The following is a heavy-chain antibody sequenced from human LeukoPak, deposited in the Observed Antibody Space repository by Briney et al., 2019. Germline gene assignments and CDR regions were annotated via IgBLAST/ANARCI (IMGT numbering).Heavy chain of an antibody. J-gene: IGHJ4*02. V-gene: IGHV4-34*01. D-gene: IGHD3-22*01. CDR3: ARGKFDASGYYQQFEF. CDR2: INHSGST. Sequence: SETLSLTCAVYGGSFSGYYWSWIRQPPGKGLEWIGEINHSGSTNYNPSLKSRVTISVDTSKNQFSLKLSSVTAADTAVYYCARGKFDASGYYQQFEFWGPGTLVTVSS. CDR1: GGSFSGYY.